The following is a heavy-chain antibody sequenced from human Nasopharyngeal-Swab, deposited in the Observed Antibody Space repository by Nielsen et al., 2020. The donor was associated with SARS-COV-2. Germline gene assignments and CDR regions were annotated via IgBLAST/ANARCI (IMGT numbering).Heavy chain of an antibody. V-gene: IGHV3-7*03. CDR3: ASEPVRYFDPMGAFDI. CDR1: GCTVRRYR. J-gene: IGHJ3*02. D-gene: IGHD3-9*01. CDR2: IKQDGSEK. Sequence: GESLKSSGAASGCTVRRYRKGGGRQAPGKGQEWVANIKQDGSEKYYVDSVKGRFTISRDNAKNSLYLQMNSLRAEDTAVYYCASEPVRYFDPMGAFDIWGQGTMVTVSS.